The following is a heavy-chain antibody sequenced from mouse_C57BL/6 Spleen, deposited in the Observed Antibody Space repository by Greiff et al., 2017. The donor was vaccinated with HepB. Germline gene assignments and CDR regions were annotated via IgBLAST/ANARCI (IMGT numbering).Heavy chain of an antibody. CDR3: ARGGWLRRDWYFDV. Sequence: EVQLQQSGPELVKPGASVKISCKASGYTFTDYYMNWVKQSHGKSLEWIGDINPNNGGTSYNQKCKGKATLTVDKSSSTAYMELRSLTSEDSAVYYCARGGWLRRDWYFDVWGTGTTVTVSS. J-gene: IGHJ1*03. CDR2: INPNNGGT. D-gene: IGHD2-2*01. CDR1: GYTFTDYY. V-gene: IGHV1-26*01.